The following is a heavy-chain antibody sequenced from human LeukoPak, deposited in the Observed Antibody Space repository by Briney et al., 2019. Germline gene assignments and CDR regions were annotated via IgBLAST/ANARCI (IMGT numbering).Heavy chain of an antibody. V-gene: IGHV3-7*01. J-gene: IGHJ4*02. Sequence: PERPLRLSCAASGFAFSRYWMSWVRQAPGKGLEWVANIKQDGSEKYYVDSVKGRFTISGDNAKNSLYLQMNSLRAEDTAVYYCARDFWVLVRDYWGQGTLVTVSS. CDR1: GFAFSRYW. CDR3: ARDFWVLVRDY. CDR2: IKQDGSEK. D-gene: IGHD3-3*01.